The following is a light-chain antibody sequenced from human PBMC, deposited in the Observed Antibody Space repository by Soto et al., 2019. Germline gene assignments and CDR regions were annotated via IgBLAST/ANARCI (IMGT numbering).Light chain of an antibody. CDR3: QQCNNLPIT. J-gene: IGKJ5*01. CDR1: HDITNY. Sequence: DIQMTQSPSSLSAAVGDRVTITCQASHDITNYLNWYQQKPGKAPKLLIYGAPSLETGVPSRFSGSGSGTDFTFTISSLQPEDIATYYCQQCNNLPITFGQGTRLEIK. CDR2: GAP. V-gene: IGKV1-33*01.